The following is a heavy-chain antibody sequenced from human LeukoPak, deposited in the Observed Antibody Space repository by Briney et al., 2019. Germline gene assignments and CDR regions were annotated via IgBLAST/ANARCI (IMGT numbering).Heavy chain of an antibody. CDR2: IQSKTYGEGT. Sequence: PGGSLRLSCTPSGLSFGDYAMSWVRQAPGKGLEWVSFIQSKTYGEGTMYAASVRGRFTISRDDSRSTAYLQMNSLKTEDTAVYYCTAPDHLYCSSSSCHFDYWGQGTLVTVAS. D-gene: IGHD2-2*01. CDR1: GLSFGDYA. V-gene: IGHV3-49*04. J-gene: IGHJ4*02. CDR3: TAPDHLYCSSSSCHFDY.